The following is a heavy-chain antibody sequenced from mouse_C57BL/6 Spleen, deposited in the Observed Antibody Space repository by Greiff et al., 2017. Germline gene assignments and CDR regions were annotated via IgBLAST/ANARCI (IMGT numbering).Heavy chain of an antibody. CDR3: ARDAYYSKEGFAY. Sequence: EVQVVESGGGLVKPGGSLKLSCAASGFTFSSYAMSWVRQTPEQRLEWVATISAGGSYTYYPDNVKGRFTLARDNAKNNLYLQMSHLKSEDTAMYYCARDAYYSKEGFAYWGQGTLVTVSA. CDR1: GFTFSSYA. CDR2: ISAGGSYT. V-gene: IGHV5-4*01. J-gene: IGHJ3*01. D-gene: IGHD2-5*01.